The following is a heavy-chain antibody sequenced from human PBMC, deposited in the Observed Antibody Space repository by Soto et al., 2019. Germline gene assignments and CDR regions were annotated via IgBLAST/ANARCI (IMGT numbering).Heavy chain of an antibody. D-gene: IGHD3-22*01. V-gene: IGHV1-3*01. CDR3: ARVGYYDSSGYYSTAGY. CDR2: INAGNGNT. J-gene: IGHJ4*02. CDR1: GYTFTSYA. Sequence: ASVKVSCKASGYTFTSYAMHWVRQAPGQRLEWMGWINAGNGNTKYSQKFQGRVTITRDTSASTAYMELSSLRSEDTAVYYCARVGYYDSSGYYSTAGYWGQGTLVTVSS.